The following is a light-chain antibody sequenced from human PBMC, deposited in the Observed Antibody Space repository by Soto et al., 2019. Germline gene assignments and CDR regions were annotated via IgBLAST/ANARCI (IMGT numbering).Light chain of an antibody. J-gene: IGKJ5*01. V-gene: IGKV3-20*01. CDR3: QQYTSSPPSIT. CDR1: QSVINNY. Sequence: EIVLTQYPGTLSLSPGERATLSCRASQSVINNYLAWYQQKPGQTPRLVIYGASSRATGIPDRFSGSGSGTDFTLSISRLEPEDFAVYYCQQYTSSPPSITFGQGTRLEIK. CDR2: GAS.